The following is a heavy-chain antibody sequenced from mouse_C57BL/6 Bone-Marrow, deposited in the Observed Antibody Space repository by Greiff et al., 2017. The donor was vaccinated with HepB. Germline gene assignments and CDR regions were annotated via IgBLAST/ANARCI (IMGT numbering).Heavy chain of an antibody. Sequence: EVQLVESGPVLVKPGASVKMSCKASGYTFTDYYMNWVKQSHGKSLEWIGVINPYNGGTSYNQKFKGKATLTVDKSSSTAYMELNSLTSEDSAVYYCGGANYGYGGGIYYYAMDYWGQGTSVTVSS. V-gene: IGHV1-19*01. J-gene: IGHJ4*01. CDR3: GGANYGYGGGIYYYAMDY. D-gene: IGHD2-2*01. CDR2: INPYNGGT. CDR1: GYTFTDYY.